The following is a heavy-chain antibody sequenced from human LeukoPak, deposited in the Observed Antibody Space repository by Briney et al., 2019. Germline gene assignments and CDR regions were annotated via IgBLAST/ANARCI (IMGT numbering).Heavy chain of an antibody. D-gene: IGHD1-20*01. J-gene: IGHJ4*02. CDR1: GYTFSGSY. V-gene: IGHV1-2*06. Sequence: ASVTVSCKASGYTFSGSYIHWVRQAPGQGLEWMGRINPNSGDTNYAQNFQGRVTMTRDTSISTAYMELSRLRSDDTAVYYCARAHGYNWNAIVYWGQGTLVTVSS. CDR3: ARAHGYNWNAIVY. CDR2: INPNSGDT.